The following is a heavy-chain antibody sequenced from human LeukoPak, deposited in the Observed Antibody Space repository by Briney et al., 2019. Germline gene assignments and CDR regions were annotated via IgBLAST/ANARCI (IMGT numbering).Heavy chain of an antibody. CDR2: IYPGGSDT. V-gene: IGHV5-51*01. CDR1: GYRFTNYW. Sequence: GESLKISCKGSGYRFTNYWIVWVRQMPGKGLEWMGIIYPGGSDTRYSPSFQGQVTISADKSISTAYLQWSSLKASDTAMYYCARRIPYCSSTSCYYFDYWGQGTLVTVSS. CDR3: ARRIPYCSSTSCYYFDY. J-gene: IGHJ4*02. D-gene: IGHD2-2*01.